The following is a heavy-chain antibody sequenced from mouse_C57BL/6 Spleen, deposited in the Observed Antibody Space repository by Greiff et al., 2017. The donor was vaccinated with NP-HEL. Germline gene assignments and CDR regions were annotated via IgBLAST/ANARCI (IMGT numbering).Heavy chain of an antibody. J-gene: IGHJ2*01. Sequence: VKLMESGAELVKPGASVKISCKASGYAFSSYWMNWVKQRPGKGLAWIGQIYPGDGDTNYNGKFKGKATLTADKSSSTAYMQLSSLTSEDSAVYFCARLYGSSYCYFDYWGQGTTLTVSS. D-gene: IGHD1-1*01. CDR1: GYAFSSYW. V-gene: IGHV1-80*01. CDR2: IYPGDGDT. CDR3: ARLYGSSYCYFDY.